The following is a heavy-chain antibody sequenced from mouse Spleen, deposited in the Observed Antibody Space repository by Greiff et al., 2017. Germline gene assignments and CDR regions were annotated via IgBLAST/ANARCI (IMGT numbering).Heavy chain of an antibody. CDR2: IYPGDGDT. J-gene: IGHJ2*01. CDR3: ARDYDYVDF. V-gene: IGHV1-87*01. CDR1: GYTFTSYW. Sequence: SGAELARPGASVKLSCKASGYTFTSYWMQWVKQRPGQGLEWIGAIYPGDGDTRYTQKFKGKATLTADKSSSTAYMHLSSLASEDSAVYYCARDYDYVDFWGQGTTRTVSS. D-gene: IGHD2-4*01.